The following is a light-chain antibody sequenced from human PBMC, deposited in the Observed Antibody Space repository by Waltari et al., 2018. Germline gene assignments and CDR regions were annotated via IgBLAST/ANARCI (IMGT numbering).Light chain of an antibody. CDR3: CSFAGSYTFV. Sequence: QSALTQPRSVSGSPGQSVTISCTGTTRHVGGYHYVSWFQQPPGKLPKLLIYDVSERPSDVPDRFSGSKSANTASLTISGLQTEDEADYYCCSFAGSYTFVFGTGTRVTVL. J-gene: IGLJ1*01. CDR1: TRHVGGYHY. V-gene: IGLV2-11*01. CDR2: DVS.